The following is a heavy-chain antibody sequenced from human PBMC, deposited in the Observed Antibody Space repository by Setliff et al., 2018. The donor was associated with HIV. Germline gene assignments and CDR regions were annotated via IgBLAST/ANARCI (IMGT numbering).Heavy chain of an antibody. CDR3: ARDHMSVGAWVGATSRGLFQH. CDR1: GYTFITYY. Sequence: ASVKVSCKASGYTFITYYMHWVRQAPGQGLEWMGIINPSGGSTNYAQKFQGRVTMTRDTSTSTVCMELSSLRSEDTAVYYCARDHMSVGAWVGATSRGLFQHWGQGTLVTVSS. J-gene: IGHJ1*01. V-gene: IGHV1-46*01. D-gene: IGHD1-26*01. CDR2: INPSGGST.